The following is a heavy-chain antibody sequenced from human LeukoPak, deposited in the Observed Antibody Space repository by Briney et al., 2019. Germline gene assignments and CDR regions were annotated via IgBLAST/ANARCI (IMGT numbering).Heavy chain of an antibody. CDR2: IYYSGST. CDR1: GGSLSGYS. V-gene: IGHV4-59*01. Sequence: SETLSLTCAVYGGSLSGYSWTWIRQPPGKGLEWIGYIYYSGSTNYNPSLKSRVTISVDTSKNQFSLKLSSVTAADTAVYYCAREDGVGAFFDYWGQGTLVTVSS. D-gene: IGHD1-26*01. J-gene: IGHJ4*02. CDR3: AREDGVGAFFDY.